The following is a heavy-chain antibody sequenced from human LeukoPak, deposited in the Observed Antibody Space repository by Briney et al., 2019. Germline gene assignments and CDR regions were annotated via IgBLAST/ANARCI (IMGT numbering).Heavy chain of an antibody. V-gene: IGHV4-59*08. J-gene: IGHJ6*02. Sequence: TSETLSLTCTVSGGSISSNYWSWIRQSPGKGLEWIGYIYYRGSTDYNPSLKSRVTISVDTSKNQFSLKLSSVTAVDTAVYYCARQNYDEVNYYYYGLDVWGQGTTVTVSS. D-gene: IGHD3-3*01. CDR3: ARQNYDEVNYYYYGLDV. CDR2: IYYRGST. CDR1: GGSISSNY.